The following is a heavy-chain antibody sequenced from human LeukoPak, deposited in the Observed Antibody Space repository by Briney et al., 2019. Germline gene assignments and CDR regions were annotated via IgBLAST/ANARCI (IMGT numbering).Heavy chain of an antibody. J-gene: IGHJ3*02. D-gene: IGHD3-10*01. CDR3: ASQGRGAFDI. V-gene: IGHV3-23*01. Sequence: GGSLRLSRAASGFTFSSYAMSWVRQAPGKGLEWVSAISGSGDNTYYADSVKGRLNISRDSSKNTLYLQMSSLRVEDTAVYYCASQGRGAFDIWGQGTMVTVSS. CDR1: GFTFSSYA. CDR2: ISGSGDNT.